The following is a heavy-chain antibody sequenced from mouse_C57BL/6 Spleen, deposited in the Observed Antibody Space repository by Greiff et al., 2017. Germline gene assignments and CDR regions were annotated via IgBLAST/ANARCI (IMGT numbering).Heavy chain of an antibody. J-gene: IGHJ2*01. CDR3: ARNFLITTVVAFDY. Sequence: QVQLKESGPGLVQPSQSLSITCTVSGFSLTSYGVHWVRQSPGKGLEWLGVIWSGGSTDYNAAFISRLSISKDNSKSQVFFKMNSLQADDTAIYYCARNFLITTVVAFDYWGQGTTLTVSS. CDR1: GFSLTSYG. V-gene: IGHV2-2*01. CDR2: IWSGGST. D-gene: IGHD1-1*01.